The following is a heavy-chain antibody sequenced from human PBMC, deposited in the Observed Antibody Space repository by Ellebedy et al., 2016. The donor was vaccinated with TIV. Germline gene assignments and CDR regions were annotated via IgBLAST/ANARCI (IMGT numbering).Heavy chain of an antibody. CDR3: ASGSYQLLFKAAATLDY. J-gene: IGHJ4*02. CDR1: GFTFSSYG. Sequence: GGSLRLXXAASGFTFSSYGMHWVRQAPGKGLEWVAVIWYDGSNKYYADSVKGRFTISRDNSKNTLYLQMNSLRAEDTAVYYCASGSYQLLFKAAATLDYWGQGTLVTVSS. D-gene: IGHD2-2*01. V-gene: IGHV3-33*01. CDR2: IWYDGSNK.